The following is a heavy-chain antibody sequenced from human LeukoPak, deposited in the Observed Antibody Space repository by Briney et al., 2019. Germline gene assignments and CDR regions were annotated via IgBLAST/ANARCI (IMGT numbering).Heavy chain of an antibody. Sequence: GASVKVSCKASGYIFTSHYMHWMRQAPGQGLEWMGMINPSGGSTVYAQKFQGRVTMTRDTSTSTAYMELRSLRSDDTAVYYCARIPRPTYYYDSSGSRCDYWGQGTLVTVSS. J-gene: IGHJ4*02. D-gene: IGHD3-22*01. CDR1: GYIFTSHY. V-gene: IGHV1-46*01. CDR3: ARIPRPTYYYDSSGSRCDY. CDR2: INPSGGST.